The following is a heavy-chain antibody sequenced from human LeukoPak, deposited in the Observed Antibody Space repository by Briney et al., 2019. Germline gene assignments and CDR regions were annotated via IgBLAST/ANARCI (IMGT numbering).Heavy chain of an antibody. Sequence: GGSLRLSCAASGFTVSSNYMSWVRQAPGKGLEWVSVIYNSGNTYYADSLKDRFTISRDNSKNTLYLQMNSLRAEDTAVYYCAKKYSSGWYWFDYWGQGTLVTVSS. D-gene: IGHD6-19*01. CDR2: IYNSGNT. CDR3: AKKYSSGWYWFDY. J-gene: IGHJ4*02. V-gene: IGHV3-66*01. CDR1: GFTVSSNY.